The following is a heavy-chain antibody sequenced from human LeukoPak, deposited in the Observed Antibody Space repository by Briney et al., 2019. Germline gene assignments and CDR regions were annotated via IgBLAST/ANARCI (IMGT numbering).Heavy chain of an antibody. CDR2: INPNSGGT. CDR1: GYTFTGYY. V-gene: IGHV1-2*02. Sequence: ASVKVSCKASGYTFTGYYMHWVRQPPGQGLEWMGWINPNSGGTNYAQKFQGRVTMTRDTSISTAYMELSRLRSDDTAVYYCARAPSYYYYSSGYYSINYFDYWGQGTLVTVSS. D-gene: IGHD3-22*01. CDR3: ARAPSYYYYSSGYYSINYFDY. J-gene: IGHJ4*02.